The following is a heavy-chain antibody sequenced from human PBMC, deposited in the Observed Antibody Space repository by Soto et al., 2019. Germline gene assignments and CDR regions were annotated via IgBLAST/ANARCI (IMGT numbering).Heavy chain of an antibody. Sequence: GGSLRLSCAASGFSVGGNHLTWVRQAPGKGLEWVAVIHTSGDTYYADSVQGRFTISRDNSKNAVYLQMNSLRVGDTAMYFCARGVNDDSWGQGTLVTVSS. CDR3: ARGVNDDS. CDR1: GFSVGGNH. J-gene: IGHJ4*02. CDR2: IHTSGDT. D-gene: IGHD2-8*01. V-gene: IGHV3-53*01.